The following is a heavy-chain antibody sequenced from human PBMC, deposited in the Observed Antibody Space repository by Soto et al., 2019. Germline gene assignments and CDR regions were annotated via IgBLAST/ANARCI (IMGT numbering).Heavy chain of an antibody. J-gene: IGHJ6*02. CDR1: GGSINSGEYS. CDR2: IYHSGTT. V-gene: IGHV4-30-2*01. Sequence: QLQLQESGSGLVKPSETLSLTCAVSGGSINSGEYSWSWIRQPPGKGLEWIAYIYHSGTTYYNPYLKSRVSMSLDTYKNQFSLRLSSVTAADTAVYYCARAALRLSNGMDVWGQGTTVTVSS. CDR3: ARAALRLSNGMDV. D-gene: IGHD5-12*01.